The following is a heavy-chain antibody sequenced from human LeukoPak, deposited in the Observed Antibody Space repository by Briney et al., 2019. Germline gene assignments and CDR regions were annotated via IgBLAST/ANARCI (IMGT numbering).Heavy chain of an antibody. CDR1: GFTYSSYS. D-gene: IGHD6-6*01. V-gene: IGHV3-21*01. CDR2: ISSSSSYI. Sequence: GGSLRLSCAASGFTYSSYSMNWVPQAPGKALEWVSSISSSSSYIYYADSVKGRLTISRDNAKNSLYLQMNSLRAEDTAVYYCARVKQKYSSSSLYFDYWGQGTLVTVSS. CDR3: ARVKQKYSSSSLYFDY. J-gene: IGHJ4*02.